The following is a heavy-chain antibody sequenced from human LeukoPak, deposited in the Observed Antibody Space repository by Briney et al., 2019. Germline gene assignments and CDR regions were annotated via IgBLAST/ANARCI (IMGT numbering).Heavy chain of an antibody. D-gene: IGHD2-2*02. CDR3: ARDDHQLLYGRGFDY. J-gene: IGHJ4*02. V-gene: IGHV3-7*01. Sequence: AGGSLRLSCAASGFTFSSYWMSWVRQAPGKGLEWVANIKQDGSEKYYVDSVKGRFTISRDNAKNSLYLQMNSLRAEDTAVYYCARDDHQLLYGRGFDYWGQGTLVTVSS. CDR1: GFTFSSYW. CDR2: IKQDGSEK.